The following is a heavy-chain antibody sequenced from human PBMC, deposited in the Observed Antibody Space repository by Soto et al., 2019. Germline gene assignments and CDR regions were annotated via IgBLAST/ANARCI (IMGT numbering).Heavy chain of an antibody. J-gene: IGHJ4*02. CDR3: ARARMYSGAYHDY. D-gene: IGHD1-26*01. CDR2: ITPYNWNA. CDR1: GYTFSNFG. Sequence: QVPLVQSGAEVENPGASVKVSCKASGYTFSNFGINWVRQAPGQGLEWMGWITPYNWNANYAQKHQDRLTVTTDTSTNTAYLELRSLRSDDTAVYFCARARMYSGAYHDYWGQGTLVTVSS. V-gene: IGHV1-18*04.